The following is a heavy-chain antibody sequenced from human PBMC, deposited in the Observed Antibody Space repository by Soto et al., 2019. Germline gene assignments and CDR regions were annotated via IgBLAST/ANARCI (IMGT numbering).Heavy chain of an antibody. CDR3: ARDQGPAYCGGDCYSFWFDP. J-gene: IGHJ5*02. V-gene: IGHV1-69*08. CDR2: IIPILGIA. CDR1: GGTFSSYT. Sequence: QVQLVQSGAEVKKPGSSVKVSCKASGGTFSSYTISWVRQAPGQGLEWMGRIIPILGIANYAQKFQGRVTITADKSTSTAYMELSSLRSEDTAVYYCARDQGPAYCGGDCYSFWFDPWGQETLVTVSS. D-gene: IGHD2-21*02.